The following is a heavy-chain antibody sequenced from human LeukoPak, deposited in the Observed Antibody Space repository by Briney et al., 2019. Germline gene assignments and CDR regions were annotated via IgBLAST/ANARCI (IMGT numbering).Heavy chain of an antibody. J-gene: IGHJ5*02. CDR3: AKDMGNTALLRWFDP. V-gene: IGHV3-23*01. CDR1: GFTFSNYA. CDR2: ISGSGGSA. Sequence: GGSLRLSCAASGFTFSNYAMNWVRQAPGRGLEWVSAISGSGGSAYYADAVKGRFTISRDNSKNTLYLQMNSLRAEDTALYYCAKDMGNTALLRWFDPWGQGTLVTVSS. D-gene: IGHD2/OR15-2a*01.